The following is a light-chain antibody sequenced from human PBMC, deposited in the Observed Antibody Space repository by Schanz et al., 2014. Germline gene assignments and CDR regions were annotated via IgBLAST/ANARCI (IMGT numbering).Light chain of an antibody. CDR1: SSDIGAHNY. J-gene: IGLJ3*02. CDR3: SSHGGSRV. CDR2: DNN. V-gene: IGLV2-8*01. Sequence: QSVLTQPASVSGSPGQSITIFCTGTSSDIGAHNYVSWYQQHPGKAPKLLIYDNNNRPSGVPDRFSGSKSGNTASLTVSGLQAEDEADYYCSSHGGSRVFGGGTKLTVL.